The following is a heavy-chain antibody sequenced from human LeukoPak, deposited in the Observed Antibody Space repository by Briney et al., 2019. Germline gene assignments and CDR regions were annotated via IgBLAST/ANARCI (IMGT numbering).Heavy chain of an antibody. Sequence: SETLSLTCTVSGGSINSYFGNWIRQPPGKGLEWIGYIYSSGSTNYNPSLKSRVTISVDTSKNQFSLKLSSVTAADTAVYYCARGSSQVLRGTRYYHMDVWGKGTTVTASS. CDR2: IYSSGST. V-gene: IGHV4-59*01. D-gene: IGHD3-16*01. CDR1: GGSINSYF. J-gene: IGHJ6*03. CDR3: ARGSSQVLRGTRYYHMDV.